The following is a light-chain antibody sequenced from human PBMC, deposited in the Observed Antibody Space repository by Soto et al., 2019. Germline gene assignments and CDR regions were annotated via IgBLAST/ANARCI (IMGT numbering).Light chain of an antibody. J-gene: IGKJ2*01. CDR3: QQYGSSPYT. CDR1: QSVSRSY. Sequence: EIVLTQSPGTLSLSPGERATLSCRASQSVSRSYLAWYQQNPGQPPSLLIYATSSRATGIPDRFSGSGSGTDFTLTISRQEPEDFAVYYCQQYGSSPYTFGQGTKLEIK. CDR2: ATS. V-gene: IGKV3-20*01.